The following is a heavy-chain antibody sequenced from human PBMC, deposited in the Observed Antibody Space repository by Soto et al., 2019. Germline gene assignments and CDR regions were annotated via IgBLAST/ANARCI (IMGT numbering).Heavy chain of an antibody. CDR1: GGSISSYY. V-gene: IGHV4-59*01. D-gene: IGHD2-2*01. J-gene: IGHJ6*02. CDR3: ARGRGYCSDTSCYGYYYGMDV. CDR2: IYYGEST. Sequence: KTSETLSLTCTVSGGSISSYYLTWIRQPPGKGLEWIGYIYYGESTNYNPSLKSRVRISVDTSKKQFSLRLSSVTAADTAVYYCARGRGYCSDTSCYGYYYGMDVWGQGTTVTVSS.